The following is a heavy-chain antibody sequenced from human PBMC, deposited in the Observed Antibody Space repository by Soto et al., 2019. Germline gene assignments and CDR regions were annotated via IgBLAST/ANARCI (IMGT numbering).Heavy chain of an antibody. CDR3: ARTLPNRQLFDS. CDR1: GGSISSGDYY. CDR2: IYYGGST. D-gene: IGHD1-1*01. Sequence: TSETLSLTCTVSGGSISSGDYYWSWIRQPPGKGLEWIGYIYYGGSTYYNPSLKSRVTISVDTSKNQFSLRLASVTAAVTAVYYCARTLPNRQLFDSWSQGTLVTVSS. V-gene: IGHV4-30-4*02. J-gene: IGHJ4*02.